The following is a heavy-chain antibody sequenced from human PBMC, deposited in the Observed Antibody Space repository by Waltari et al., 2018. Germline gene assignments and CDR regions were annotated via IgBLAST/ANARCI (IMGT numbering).Heavy chain of an antibody. D-gene: IGHD3-10*01. CDR3: ARPIRGSGSYLDAFDI. CDR2: INPNSGGT. CDR1: GYTFTGYY. Sequence: QVQLVQSGAEVKKPGASVKVSCKASGYTFTGYYMPWVRQAPGQGLEWMGWINPNSGGTNYAQKFQGRVTMTRDTSISTAYMELSRLRSDDTAVYYCARPIRGSGSYLDAFDIWGQGTMVTVSS. V-gene: IGHV1-2*02. J-gene: IGHJ3*02.